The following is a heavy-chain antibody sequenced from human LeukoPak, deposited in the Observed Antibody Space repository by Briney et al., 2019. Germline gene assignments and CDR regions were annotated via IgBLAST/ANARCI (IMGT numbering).Heavy chain of an antibody. CDR2: IKQDGSEK. Sequence: GGSLRLSCAASGFTFSSYWMSWVRQAPGKGLEWVANIKQDGSEKYYVDSVKGRFTISRDNAKNSLYLQMNSLRAKDTAVYYCARVLWFGELLYFDYWGQGTLVTVSS. J-gene: IGHJ4*02. CDR3: ARVLWFGELLYFDY. V-gene: IGHV3-7*01. CDR1: GFTFSSYW. D-gene: IGHD3-10*01.